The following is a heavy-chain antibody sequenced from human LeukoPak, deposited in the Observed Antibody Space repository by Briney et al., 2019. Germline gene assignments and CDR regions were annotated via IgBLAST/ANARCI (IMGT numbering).Heavy chain of an antibody. D-gene: IGHD4-23*01. J-gene: IGHJ3*02. V-gene: IGHV5-51*01. Sequence: LGESLKISCKGSGYSFTSYWIGWVRQMPGKGLEWMGIIYPGDSDTRYSPSFQGQVTISADKSISTAYLQWSSLKASDTAMYYCARHGSGVTPGDDGFDIWGQGTMVTVSS. CDR2: IYPGDSDT. CDR1: GYSFTSYW. CDR3: ARHGSGVTPGDDGFDI.